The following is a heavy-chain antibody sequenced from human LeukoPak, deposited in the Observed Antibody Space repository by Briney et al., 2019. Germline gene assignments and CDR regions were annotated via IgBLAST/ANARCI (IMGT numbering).Heavy chain of an antibody. CDR1: VYTSTSYG. CDR2: IRTYNGNT. J-gene: IGHJ4*02. D-gene: IGHD1-1*01. CDR3: ARRQGTTLNFDY. V-gene: IGHV1-18*01. Sequence: ASVKVSCKASVYTSTSYGISWVRQAPGQELEWMGWIRTYNGNTHYAQKLQGRVTMTTDTSTSTAYMELRSLRSDDTAVYYCARRQGTTLNFDYWGQETLVTVSS.